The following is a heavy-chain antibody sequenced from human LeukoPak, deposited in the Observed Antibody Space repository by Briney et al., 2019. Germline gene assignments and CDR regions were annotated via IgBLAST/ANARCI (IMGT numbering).Heavy chain of an antibody. CDR1: GYRFPSYW. CDR3: ARLFSDYLSSFDY. CDR2: IYPGDPDT. Sequence: GESLKISCKGSGYRFPSYWIGWVRQMPGKGLEWMGIIYPGDPDTRYSPSFQGQVTISADKSISTAYLQWSSLKASDTAMYYCARLFSDYLSSFDYWGQGTLVTVSS. V-gene: IGHV5-51*01. J-gene: IGHJ4*02. D-gene: IGHD6-25*01.